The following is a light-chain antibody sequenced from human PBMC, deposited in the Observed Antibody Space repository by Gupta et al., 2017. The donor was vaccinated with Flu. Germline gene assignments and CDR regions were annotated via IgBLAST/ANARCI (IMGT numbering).Light chain of an antibody. V-gene: IGKV3-20*01. CDR1: QSVSSSY. J-gene: IGKJ1*01. CDR3: QQYGSSTWT. Sequence: GTLSLSPGERATLSCRARQSVSSSYLAWYQQRPSQAPRLLIYGASSRATGIPDRFSGSGSGTDFTLTISRLEPEDFAVYYCQQYGSSTWTFGQGTKVEIK. CDR2: GAS.